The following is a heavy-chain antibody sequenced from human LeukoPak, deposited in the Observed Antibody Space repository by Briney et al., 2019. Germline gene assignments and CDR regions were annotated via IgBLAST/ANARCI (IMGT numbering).Heavy chain of an antibody. CDR1: GGSISSYY. Sequence: PSETLSLTCTVSGGSISSYYWSWIRQPPGKGLEWIGYIYYSGSTNYNPSLKSRVTISVDTSKNQFSLKLSSVTAADTAVYYCATVLRAGVDYWGQGTLVTVSS. CDR3: ATVLRAGVDY. V-gene: IGHV4-59*08. D-gene: IGHD3-10*01. J-gene: IGHJ4*02. CDR2: IYYSGST.